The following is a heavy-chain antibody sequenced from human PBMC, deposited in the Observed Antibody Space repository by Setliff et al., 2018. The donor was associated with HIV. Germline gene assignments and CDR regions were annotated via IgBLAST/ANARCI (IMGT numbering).Heavy chain of an antibody. CDR2: IYSGGRA. V-gene: IGHV3-53*01. CDR1: GFSVGTYY. D-gene: IGHD3-22*01. Sequence: GGSLRLSCAVYGFSVGTYYMTWVRQAPGQGLEWVSVIYSGGRAYYADSVKGRFTVSRDNSNNTLYLQMNSLRAEDTAVYYCARGALISWDSSDDLWYWGQGTLVTVSS. J-gene: IGHJ4*02. CDR3: ARGALISWDSSDDLWY.